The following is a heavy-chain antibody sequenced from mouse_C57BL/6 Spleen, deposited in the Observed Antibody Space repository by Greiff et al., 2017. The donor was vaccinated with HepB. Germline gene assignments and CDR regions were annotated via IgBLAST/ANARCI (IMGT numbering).Heavy chain of an antibody. J-gene: IGHJ3*01. V-gene: IGHV1-64*01. Sequence: QVQLQQPGAELVKPGASVKLSCKASGYTFTSYWMHWVKQRPGQGLEWIGMIHPNSGSTNYNEKFESKATLTVDKSSSTAYMQLSSLTSEDSAVYYCARGETTTVVAETYWGQGTLVTVSA. CDR1: GYTFTSYW. D-gene: IGHD1-1*01. CDR3: ARGETTTVVAETY. CDR2: IHPNSGST.